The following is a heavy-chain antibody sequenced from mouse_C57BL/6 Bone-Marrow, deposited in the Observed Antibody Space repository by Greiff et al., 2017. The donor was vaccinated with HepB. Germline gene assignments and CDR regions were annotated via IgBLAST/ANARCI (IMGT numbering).Heavy chain of an antibody. D-gene: IGHD1-1*01. J-gene: IGHJ3*01. CDR3: VKALYGSPFAY. Sequence: VQLQHSGAELVKPGASVKLSCTASGFNIKDYYMHWVKQRTEQGLEWIGRIDPEDGETKYAPKFQGKATITADTYANTAYLQLSSLTSEDTAVYYCVKALYGSPFAYWGQGTLVTVSA. CDR1: GFNIKDYY. V-gene: IGHV14-2*01. CDR2: IDPEDGET.